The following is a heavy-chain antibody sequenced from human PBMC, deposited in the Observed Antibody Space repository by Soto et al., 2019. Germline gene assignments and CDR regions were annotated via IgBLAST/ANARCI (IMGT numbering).Heavy chain of an antibody. CDR3: AGKPNALYYFDY. CDR2: IHNSGVT. CDR1: GGSSSSHDYY. Sequence: QVQLQESGPGLVNPSQTLSLTCAASGGSSSSHDYYWSWIRQHPAKGLEWIGYIHNSGVTYYNPSLRSRVTMSVDTSKNQVSLKLTSVTAAATAVYYCAGKPNALYYFDYWGQGTLVTVSS. J-gene: IGHJ4*02. D-gene: IGHD2-8*01. V-gene: IGHV4-31*11.